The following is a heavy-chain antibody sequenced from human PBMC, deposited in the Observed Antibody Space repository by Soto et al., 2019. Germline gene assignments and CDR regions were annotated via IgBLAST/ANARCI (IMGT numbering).Heavy chain of an antibody. Sequence: QVHLVQSGAEVKKPGASVKVSCKASGYTFTNYAMHWVRQAPGQRLEYMGWVNGGNGETKYSQKFQGTVTFTRDTSASTAYLELISVRSEDTALYYCATLNPVGYKYDLAFDYWGQGTLVTVSS. J-gene: IGHJ4*02. CDR1: GYTFTNYA. V-gene: IGHV1-3*01. D-gene: IGHD3-16*01. CDR2: VNGGNGET. CDR3: ATLNPVGYKYDLAFDY.